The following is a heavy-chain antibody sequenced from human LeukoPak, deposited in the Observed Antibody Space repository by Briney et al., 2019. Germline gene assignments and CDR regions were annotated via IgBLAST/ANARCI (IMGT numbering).Heavy chain of an antibody. J-gene: IGHJ4*02. Sequence: GGSLRLSCAASGFTFSSYAMHWVRQAPGKGLEWVAVISYDGSNKYYADSVKGRFTISRDNSKNTLYLQMNSLRGEDTAVYYCARSMEGTYSSSSAFDYWGQGTLVTVSS. CDR2: ISYDGSNK. V-gene: IGHV3-30*04. CDR1: GFTFSSYA. CDR3: ARSMEGTYSSSSAFDY. D-gene: IGHD6-6*01.